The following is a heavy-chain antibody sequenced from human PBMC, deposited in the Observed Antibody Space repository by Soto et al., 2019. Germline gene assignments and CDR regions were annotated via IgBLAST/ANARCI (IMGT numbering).Heavy chain of an antibody. CDR3: AKDMYPGYSNGWTPNFDY. V-gene: IGHV3-9*01. Sequence: EVQLVESGGGLVQPGRSLRLSCAASGFTFDYYAMHWVRQAPGKGLEWVSSISWNSGDIGYADSVKCRFTISRDNAKNSLYLQMNSLRPEDTALYYCAKDMYPGYSNGWTPNFDYWCQGTLVTVSS. J-gene: IGHJ4*02. CDR1: GFTFDYYA. CDR2: ISWNSGDI. D-gene: IGHD6-19*01.